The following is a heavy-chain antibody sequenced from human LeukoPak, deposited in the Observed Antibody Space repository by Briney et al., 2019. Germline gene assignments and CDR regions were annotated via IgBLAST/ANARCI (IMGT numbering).Heavy chain of an antibody. CDR3: ARIEDVTRGYNHAYYFDY. V-gene: IGHV4-38-2*02. D-gene: IGHD5-18*01. J-gene: IGHJ4*02. CDR1: GYSISSDYY. CDR2: IFYNGNT. Sequence: SETLSLTCTVSGYSISSDYYWGWIRQPPGKGLEWIGNIFYNGNTYYNPSLKSRVTMSIDTSKKQFSLKLRTATAADTAVYYCARIEDVTRGYNHAYYFDYWGQGTLVTVSS.